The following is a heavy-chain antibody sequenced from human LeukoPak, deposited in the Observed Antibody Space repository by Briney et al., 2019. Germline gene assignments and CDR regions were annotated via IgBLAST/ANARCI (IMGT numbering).Heavy chain of an antibody. CDR2: ISWNSGNI. Sequence: GGSLRLSCAASGFSFDDYAMHWVRQAPGKGLEWVLGISWNSGNIGYADSVKGRFTISRDNAKNSLNLQMNSLRAEDTALYYCAKDTRAIVGSAHNAFDIWGQGTMVTVSS. CDR3: AKDTRAIVGSAHNAFDI. V-gene: IGHV3-9*01. D-gene: IGHD1-26*01. CDR1: GFSFDDYA. J-gene: IGHJ3*02.